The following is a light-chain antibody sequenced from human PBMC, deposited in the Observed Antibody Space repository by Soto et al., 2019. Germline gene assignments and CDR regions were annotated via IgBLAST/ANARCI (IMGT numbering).Light chain of an antibody. J-gene: IGKJ1*01. CDR2: AAS. CDR3: QQSYRTPRT. Sequence: DIQMTQSPSSLSASVGDRVTITCRAIQSISSYLNWYQQKPGKAPKLLIYAASSLQSGVPSRFSGRVSGTDFTLTISSLQPEDFATYNCQQSYRTPRTFGQGTRLEIK. CDR1: QSISSY. V-gene: IGKV1-39*01.